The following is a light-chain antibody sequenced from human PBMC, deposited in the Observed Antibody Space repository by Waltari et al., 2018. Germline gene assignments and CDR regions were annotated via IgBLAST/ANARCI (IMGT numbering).Light chain of an antibody. CDR1: SSDVGGYTY. V-gene: IGLV2-14*01. CDR3: SSYTSSSTLV. Sequence: QSALTQPASVSGSPGQSITIPCPGHSSDVGGYTYVPWYQQHPGKAPKLMIYEVSNRPSGVSNRFSGSKSGNTASLTISGLQAEDEADYYCSSYTSSSTLVFGGGTKLTVL. J-gene: IGLJ2*01. CDR2: EVS.